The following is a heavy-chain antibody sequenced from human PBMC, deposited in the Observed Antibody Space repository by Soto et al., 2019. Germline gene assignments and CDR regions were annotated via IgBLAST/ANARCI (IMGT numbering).Heavy chain of an antibody. V-gene: IGHV4-30-4*01. Sequence: SKTLSLTCTVSGGSISSGDYYWSWIRQPPGKGLEWIGYIYYSGSTYYNPSLKSRVTISVDTSKNQFSLKLSSVTAADTAVYYCAICVMLRAFIIARSHYYGMHVCRQGTSGTVSS. CDR2: IYYSGST. CDR1: GGSISSGDYY. J-gene: IGHJ6*02. CDR3: AICVMLRAFIIARSHYYGMHV. D-gene: IGHD3-10*01.